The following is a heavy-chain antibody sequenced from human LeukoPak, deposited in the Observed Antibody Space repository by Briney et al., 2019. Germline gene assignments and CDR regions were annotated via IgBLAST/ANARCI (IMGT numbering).Heavy chain of an antibody. V-gene: IGHV3-11*04. J-gene: IGHJ4*02. CDR2: ISSNGSTI. CDR1: GFTSSDYY. D-gene: IGHD3-3*01. CDR3: ARQPEYYDFWSGYPLFDY. Sequence: GGSLRLSCAASGFTSSDYYMSWIRQAPGKGLEGVSYISSNGSTIYYADSVKGRFNISRDNAKNSLYLQMNSLRAEDTAVYYCARQPEYYDFWSGYPLFDYWGQGTLVTVSS.